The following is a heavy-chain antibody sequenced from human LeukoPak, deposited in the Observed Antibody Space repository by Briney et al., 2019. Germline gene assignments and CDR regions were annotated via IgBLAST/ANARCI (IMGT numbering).Heavy chain of an antibody. CDR3: STDSPTGFDH. CDR1: GGSIRSYY. Sequence: TASETLSLTCTVSGGSIRSYYWSWTRQSPEKGLEWIGYVYHTGSTKYNPSLQSRVTISIDPSKNQFSPDLTSVTAADTAVYYCSTDSPTGFDHWGQGALVTVSS. V-gene: IGHV4-59*01. CDR2: VYHTGST. J-gene: IGHJ4*02. D-gene: IGHD2/OR15-2a*01.